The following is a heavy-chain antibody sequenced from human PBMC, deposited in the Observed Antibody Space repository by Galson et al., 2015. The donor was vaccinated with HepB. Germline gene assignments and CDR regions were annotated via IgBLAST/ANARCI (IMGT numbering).Heavy chain of an antibody. CDR3: ARYRISGYSYGSFDP. CDR1: GFTFSNAW. Sequence: SLRLSCAASGFTFSNAWMNWVRQAPGKGLEWVGRIKSKTDGGTTDYAAHVKGRFTISRDDSKNTLYLQMNSLRAEDTAVYYCARYRISGYSYGSFDPWGQGTLVTVSS. CDR2: IKSKTDGGTT. V-gene: IGHV3-15*07. J-gene: IGHJ5*02. D-gene: IGHD5-18*01.